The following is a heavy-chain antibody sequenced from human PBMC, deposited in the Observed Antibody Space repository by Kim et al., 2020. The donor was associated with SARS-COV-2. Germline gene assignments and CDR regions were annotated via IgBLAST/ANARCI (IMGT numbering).Heavy chain of an antibody. CDR3: AKDWKYDSKANDAFDI. J-gene: IGHJ3*02. D-gene: IGHD3-3*01. Sequence: SVKGRFTSSRDNSKNTLYRQMNSLRAEDTAVYYCAKDWKYDSKANDAFDIWGQGTMVTVSS. V-gene: IGHV3-23*01.